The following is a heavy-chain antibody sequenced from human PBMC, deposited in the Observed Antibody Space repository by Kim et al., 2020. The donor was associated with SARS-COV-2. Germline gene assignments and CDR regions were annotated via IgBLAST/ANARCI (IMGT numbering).Heavy chain of an antibody. D-gene: IGHD5-18*01. CDR2: FDPEAGET. J-gene: IGHJ4*02. CDR3: ATAGDTALVTSYYFDY. Sequence: ASVKVSCRVSGYTLTELSMHWVRQAPGKGLEWMGGFDPEAGETINAQKFQGRVTMTEDTSTDTAYMELSSLRSEDTAVYYCATAGDTALVTSYYFDYWGQGTLVTVSS. V-gene: IGHV1-24*01. CDR1: GYTLTELS.